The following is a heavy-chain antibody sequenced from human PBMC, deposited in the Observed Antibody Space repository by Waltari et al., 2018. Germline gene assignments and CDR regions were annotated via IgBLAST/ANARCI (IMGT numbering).Heavy chain of an antibody. CDR3: ARLDQIVVDAFDI. D-gene: IGHD3-22*01. J-gene: IGHJ3*02. CDR1: GGSFSGYY. Sequence: QVQLQQWGAGLLKPSETLSLTCAVYGGSFSGYYWSWIRQPPGKGLEWIGEINHSGSTNYNPSLKSRVTISVDTSKNQFSLKLSSVTAADTAVYYCARLDQIVVDAFDIWGQGTMVTVSS. V-gene: IGHV4-34*01. CDR2: INHSGST.